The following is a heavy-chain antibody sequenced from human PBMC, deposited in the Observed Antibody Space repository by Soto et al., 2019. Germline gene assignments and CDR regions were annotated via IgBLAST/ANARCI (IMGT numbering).Heavy chain of an antibody. CDR2: ISGSGGST. CDR1: GFTFSSYA. Sequence: EVQLLESGGGLVQPGGSLRLSCAASGFTFSSYAMSWVRQAPGKGLEWVSAISGSGGSTYYADSVKGRFTISVDNSKNQRDLQMNILGADDTAVYYCAKEAPYQYYGMDVLGQGTTVTVFS. J-gene: IGHJ6*02. CDR3: AKEAPYQYYGMDV. V-gene: IGHV3-23*01.